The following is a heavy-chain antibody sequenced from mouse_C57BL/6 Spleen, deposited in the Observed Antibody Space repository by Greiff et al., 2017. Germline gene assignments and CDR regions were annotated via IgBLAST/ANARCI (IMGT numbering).Heavy chain of an antibody. CDR2: IDPENGDT. V-gene: IGHV14-4*01. J-gene: IGHJ3*01. CDR1: GFNIKDDY. D-gene: IGHD2-1*01. CDR3: TTPPLLYGFAY. Sequence: EVQLQQSGAELVRPGASVKLSCTASGFNIKDDYMHWVKQRPDQGLEWIGWIDPENGDTESDPKFQGKATITADTSSNTASLQLRSLPSEDTAVYYCTTPPLLYGFAYWGQGTLVTVSA.